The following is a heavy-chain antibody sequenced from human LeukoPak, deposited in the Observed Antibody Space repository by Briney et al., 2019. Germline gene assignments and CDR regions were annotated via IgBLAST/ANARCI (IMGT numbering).Heavy chain of an antibody. CDR3: ARGIPNSYGKDY. J-gene: IGHJ4*02. D-gene: IGHD3-16*01. V-gene: IGHV3-74*01. CDR1: GFTFSSHW. CDR2: IKGDGSST. Sequence: GGSLRLSCAASGFTFSSHWMHWVRQAPGKGLVWVSRIKGDGSSTSYADSVKGRLTISRDNAKNTVYLQMNSLRGEDTAVYYCARGIPNSYGKDYWGQGTLVTASS.